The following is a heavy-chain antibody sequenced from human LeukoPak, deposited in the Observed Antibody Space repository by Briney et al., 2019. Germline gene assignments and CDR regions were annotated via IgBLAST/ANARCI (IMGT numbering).Heavy chain of an antibody. Sequence: GASVKVSCKASGYTFTSYGISWVRQAPGQGLEWMGWISAYNGNTNYAQKLQGRVTMTTDTSTSTAYMELRSLRSDDTAVYYCARAIAAADPGAEYFQHWGQGTLVTVSS. CDR1: GYTFTSYG. CDR2: ISAYNGNT. CDR3: ARAIAAADPGAEYFQH. J-gene: IGHJ1*01. V-gene: IGHV1-18*01. D-gene: IGHD6-13*01.